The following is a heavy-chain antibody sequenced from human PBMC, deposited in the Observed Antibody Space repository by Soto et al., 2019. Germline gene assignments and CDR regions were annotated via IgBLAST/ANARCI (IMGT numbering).Heavy chain of an antibody. V-gene: IGHV4-34*01. CDR3: ARGPRITICGVVPENNWFDP. CDR1: GGSLSGYY. J-gene: IGHJ5*02. CDR2: INHSGST. Sequence: SETLSLTCAVYGGSLSGYYWSWIRQPPGKGLEWIGEINHSGSTNYNPSLKSRVTISVDTSKNQFSLKLSSVTAADTAVYYCARGPRITICGVVPENNWFDPWGQGTMVTASS. D-gene: IGHD3-3*01.